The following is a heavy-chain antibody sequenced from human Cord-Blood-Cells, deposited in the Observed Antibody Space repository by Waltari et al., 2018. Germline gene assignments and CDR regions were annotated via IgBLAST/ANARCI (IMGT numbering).Heavy chain of an antibody. J-gene: IGHJ5*02. D-gene: IGHD4-17*01. CDR3: ARPHYGDYGWFDP. Sequence: QVQLQQWGAGLLKPSETLSLTCAVYGGSFSGYYWSWIRQPQGKGLEWIGEINHSGSTNCNPSLKSRVTKSVDTSKSQFSLKLSSVTAADTAVYYCARPHYGDYGWFDPWGQGTLVTVSS. V-gene: IGHV4-34*01. CDR2: INHSGST. CDR1: GGSFSGYY.